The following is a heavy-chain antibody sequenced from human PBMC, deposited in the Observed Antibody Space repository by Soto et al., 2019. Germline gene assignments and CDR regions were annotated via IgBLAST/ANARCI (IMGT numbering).Heavy chain of an antibody. CDR2: INPHSGGT. CDR1: GYTFTGFY. V-gene: IGHV1-2*02. CDR3: SRVPGNASGY. Sequence: QVQLVQSGAEVKKPGASVKVSCKASGYTFTGFYIYWVRQAPGQGLEWMGWINPHSGGTNYAQKFQGRVTLTRDTSISTAYMELSRLRSDDTAVFYCSRVPGNASGYWGQGTLVSVSS. J-gene: IGHJ4*02. D-gene: IGHD2-2*01.